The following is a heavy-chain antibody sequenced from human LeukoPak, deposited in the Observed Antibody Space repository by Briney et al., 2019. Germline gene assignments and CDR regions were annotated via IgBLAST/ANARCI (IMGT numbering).Heavy chain of an antibody. D-gene: IGHD3-10*01. J-gene: IGHJ4*02. V-gene: IGHV3-48*01. CDR1: GFTFSSYS. CDR3: ARDSGYYLRPFDY. Sequence: GGSLRLSCAASGFTFSSYSMNWVRQAPGKGGEGVSYISSSSSTIYYADSVKGRFTISRDNAKNSLYLQMNSLRAEDTAVYYCARDSGYYLRPFDYWGQGTLVTVSS. CDR2: ISSSSSTI.